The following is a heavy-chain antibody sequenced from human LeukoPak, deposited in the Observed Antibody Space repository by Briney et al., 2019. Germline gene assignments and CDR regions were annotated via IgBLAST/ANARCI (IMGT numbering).Heavy chain of an antibody. J-gene: IGHJ4*02. V-gene: IGHV3-23*01. Sequence: PGGSLRLSCVASGFTFSTYGMSWVRQAPGKGLEWVSAISGSGGSTYYADSVKGRFTISRDNSKNTLYLQMNSLRAGDTALYYCAKESLRGHSYGFDNWGQGTLVTVSS. CDR1: GFTFSTYG. D-gene: IGHD5-18*01. CDR2: ISGSGGST. CDR3: AKESLRGHSYGFDN.